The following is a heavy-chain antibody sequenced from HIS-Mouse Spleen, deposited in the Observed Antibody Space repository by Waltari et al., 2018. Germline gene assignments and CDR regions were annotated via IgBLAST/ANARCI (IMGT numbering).Heavy chain of an antibody. V-gene: IGHV4-39*07. J-gene: IGHJ2*01. CDR2: IYYSGGA. CDR1: GGSISSSSYY. CDR3: AREIPYSSSWYDWYFDL. D-gene: IGHD6-13*01. Sequence: QLQLQESGPGLVKPSETLSLTCTVSGGSISSSSYYWGWIRQPAGKGLEWIGRIYYSGGAYHNPPLKSRVTISVDTSKNQFSLKLSSVTAADTAVYYCAREIPYSSSWYDWYFDLWGRGTLVTVSS.